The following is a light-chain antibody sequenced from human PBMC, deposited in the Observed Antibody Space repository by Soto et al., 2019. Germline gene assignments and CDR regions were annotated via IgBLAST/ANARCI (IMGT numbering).Light chain of an antibody. CDR3: QEYNCEMYT. CDR1: QSRSSW. J-gene: IGKJ2*01. Sequence: DIQMTQSPSTLSASVGDRVTITCRASQSRSSWLAWYQQKPGKAPNLLIYKASNLESGVPSRFSGSGSGTEFTLTINSLQPDDVATYYCQEYNCEMYTFGQGTKVEIK. V-gene: IGKV1-5*03. CDR2: KAS.